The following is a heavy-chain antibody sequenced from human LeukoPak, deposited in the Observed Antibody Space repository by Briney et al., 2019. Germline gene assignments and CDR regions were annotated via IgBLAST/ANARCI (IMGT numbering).Heavy chain of an antibody. CDR3: ARGLDFWSGSYDY. J-gene: IGHJ4*02. V-gene: IGHV3-30*03. Sequence: GRSLRLSCAASGFTFSSYGMHWVRQAPDKGLQWVAVISSDGNTKYYVDSVKGRFTISRDNSKNSLYLQMNSLRAEDTAVYYCARGLDFWSGSYDYWGQGTLVTVSS. D-gene: IGHD3-3*01. CDR2: ISSDGNTK. CDR1: GFTFSSYG.